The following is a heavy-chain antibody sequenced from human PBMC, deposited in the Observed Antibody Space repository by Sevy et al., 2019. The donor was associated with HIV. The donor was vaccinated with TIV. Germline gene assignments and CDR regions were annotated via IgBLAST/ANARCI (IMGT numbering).Heavy chain of an antibody. D-gene: IGHD1-26*01. V-gene: IGHV4-59*08. Sequence: SETLSLTCTVSGGSITSLYWNWIRQPPGKGLEWIANIYYNGHINYNPSLKSRVTISLDTSKNQFSLRLSSVTAGDTAMYYCAGENAWGRGYSWGQGTLVTVSS. CDR2: IYYNGHI. CDR3: AGENAWGRGYS. CDR1: GGSITSLY. J-gene: IGHJ4*02.